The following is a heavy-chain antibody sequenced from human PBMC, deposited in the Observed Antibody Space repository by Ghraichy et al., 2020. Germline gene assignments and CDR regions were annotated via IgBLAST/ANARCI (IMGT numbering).Heavy chain of an antibody. V-gene: IGHV4-59*01. CDR1: GGSISSYY. CDR2: IYYSGST. D-gene: IGHD3-10*01. Sequence: SETLSLTCTVSGGSISSYYWSWIRQPPGKGLEWIGYIYYSGSTNYNPSLKSRVTISVDTSKNQFSLKLSSVTAADTAVYYCARGTDTPYYYYMDVWGKGTTVTVSS. CDR3: ARGTDTPYYYYMDV. J-gene: IGHJ6*03.